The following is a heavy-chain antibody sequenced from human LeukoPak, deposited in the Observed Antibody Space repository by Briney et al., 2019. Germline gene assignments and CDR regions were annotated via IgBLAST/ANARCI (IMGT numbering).Heavy chain of an antibody. J-gene: IGHJ4*02. V-gene: IGHV4-38-2*02. D-gene: IGHD5-18*01. Sequence: SETLSLTCTVSGYSISSGYYWGWIRQPPGKGLEWIGSIYHSGSTYYNPSLKSRVTISVDTSKNQFSLKLSSVTAADTAVYYCARVPGYSYGYADYWGQGTLVTVSS. CDR3: ARVPGYSYGYADY. CDR1: GYSISSGYY. CDR2: IYHSGST.